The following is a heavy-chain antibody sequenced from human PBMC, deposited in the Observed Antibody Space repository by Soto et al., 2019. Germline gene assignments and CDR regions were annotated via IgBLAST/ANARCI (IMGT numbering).Heavy chain of an antibody. CDR2: IYHGST. CDR3: ASSGSRGIGAFDI. Sequence: SETLSLTCAVSGGSISSCGYSWSWIRQPPGKGLEWIGYIYHGSTYYNPSLKSRVTISIDRSKNQFSLKLSSVTAADTAVYYCASSGSRGIGAFDIWGQGTMVTVSS. J-gene: IGHJ3*02. D-gene: IGHD3-22*01. CDR1: GGSISSCGYS. V-gene: IGHV4-30-2*01.